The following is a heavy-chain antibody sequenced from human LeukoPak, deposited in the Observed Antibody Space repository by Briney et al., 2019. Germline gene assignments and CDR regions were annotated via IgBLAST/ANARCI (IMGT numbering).Heavy chain of an antibody. CDR3: ARDTDYGDPRPDHDY. D-gene: IGHD4-17*01. CDR1: GGTFSSYA. V-gene: IGHV1-69*04. CDR2: IIPILGIA. Sequence: ASVKVSCKASGGTFSSYAISWVRQAPGQGLEWMGRIIPILGIANYAQKFQGRVTITADKSTSTAYMELSSLRSEDTAVYYCARDTDYGDPRPDHDYWGQGTLVTVSS. J-gene: IGHJ4*02.